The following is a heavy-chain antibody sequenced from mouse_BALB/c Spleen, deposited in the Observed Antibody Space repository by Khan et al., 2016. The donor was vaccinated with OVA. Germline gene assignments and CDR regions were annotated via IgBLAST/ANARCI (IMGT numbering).Heavy chain of an antibody. CDR1: GISITSGNYR. V-gene: IGHV3-5*02. Sequence: EVQLQESGPGLVKPSQTVSLTCTVTGISITSGNYRWSWIRQFPGNKLEWIGNIYYSGTVTYNPSLTSRTTITRDTSKNPFFLEMNSLTAEDTATYDCARDYGSLYWYFDVWGAGTTVTVSS. CDR2: IYYSGTV. J-gene: IGHJ1*01. D-gene: IGHD1-1*01. CDR3: ARDYGSLYWYFDV.